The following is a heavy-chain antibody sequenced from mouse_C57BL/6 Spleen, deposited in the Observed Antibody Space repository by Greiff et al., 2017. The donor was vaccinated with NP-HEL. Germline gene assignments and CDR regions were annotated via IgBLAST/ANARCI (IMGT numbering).Heavy chain of an antibody. V-gene: IGHV5-17*01. Sequence: EVKLVESGGGLVKPGGSLKLSCAASGFTFSDYGMHWVRQAPEKGLEWVAYISSGSSTIYYADTVKGRFTISIDNAKNTLFLQMTSLRSENTAMYYCARPFNDGIAMDYWGQGTSVTVSS. CDR1: GFTFSDYG. CDR3: ARPFNDGIAMDY. CDR2: ISSGSSTI. D-gene: IGHD1-1*01. J-gene: IGHJ4*01.